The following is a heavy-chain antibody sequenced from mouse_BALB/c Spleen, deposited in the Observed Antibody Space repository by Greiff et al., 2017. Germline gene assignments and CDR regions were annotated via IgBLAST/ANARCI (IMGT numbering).Heavy chain of an antibody. J-gene: IGHJ3*01. CDR3: ASRMINVWFAY. CDR2: INPSTGYT. Sequence: VQLQQSGAELAKPGASVKLSCKASGYTFTSYWMHWVKQRPGQGLEWIGYINPSTGYTEYNQKFKDKATLTADKSSSTAYMQLSSLTSEDSAVYYCASRMINVWFAYWGQGTLVTVSA. D-gene: IGHD2-4*01. CDR1: GYTFTSYW. V-gene: IGHV1-7*01.